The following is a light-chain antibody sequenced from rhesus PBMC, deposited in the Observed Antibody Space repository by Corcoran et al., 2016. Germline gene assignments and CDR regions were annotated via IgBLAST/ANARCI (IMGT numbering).Light chain of an antibody. J-gene: IGKJ4*01. CDR3: QQGNSNPLT. V-gene: IGKV1-32*01. CDR1: PGVCSY. Sequence: DIQMTQSPSSLSASVGDRVTITFRASPGVCSYLNWYQQKPGKAPKLLIYYEKRLESGVPSRFRGSGSGKEFTLTISSLQPEDFATYYCQQGNSNPLTFGGGTKVELK. CDR2: YEK.